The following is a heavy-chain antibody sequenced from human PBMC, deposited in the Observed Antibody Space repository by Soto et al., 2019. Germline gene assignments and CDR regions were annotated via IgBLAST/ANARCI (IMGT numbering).Heavy chain of an antibody. J-gene: IGHJ4*02. CDR1: GYTFTSYT. CDR3: AKTQGSANFHY. CDR2: ILANGDI. Sequence: QVQLVQSGAEVKKPGASVKVSCKTSGYTFTSYTLHWVRQAPGQSLEWMGWILANGDIKYSQKFQGRATIIRDTSTSTAYMELSSLSSEDTAVYYCAKTQGSANFHYWGQGTLVTVSS. V-gene: IGHV1-3*01.